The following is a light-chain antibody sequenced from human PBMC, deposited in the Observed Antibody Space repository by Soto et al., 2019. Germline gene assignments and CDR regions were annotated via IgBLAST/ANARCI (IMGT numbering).Light chain of an antibody. V-gene: IGKV4-1*01. Sequence: DIVITQSPDSLAVSLCERATIECXSSQTVLYLSKNKNYLSLYQXKPXKSTXXXIDXASTRESGVPDRFSGSGSGTDFTITISSLQAEDVEVYCCQQYYCTRTFGQGTKVDIK. CDR2: XAS. J-gene: IGKJ1*01. CDR1: QTVLYLSKNKNY. CDR3: QQYYCTRT.